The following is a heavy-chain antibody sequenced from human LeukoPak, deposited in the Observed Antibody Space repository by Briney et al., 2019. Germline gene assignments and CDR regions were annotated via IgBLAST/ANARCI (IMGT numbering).Heavy chain of an antibody. Sequence: GGSLRLSCAASGFTFSTYAMHWVRQAPGKGLEWVALISSDGSDTYYADSVKGRFTVSRDNSKNTLFLQMNGLRAEDTAVFYCARGRSLDYCSSTTCYAHSSVWGQGTLVTVSS. CDR2: ISSDGSDT. J-gene: IGHJ1*01. V-gene: IGHV3-30*04. D-gene: IGHD2-2*01. CDR3: ARGRSLDYCSSTTCYAHSSV. CDR1: GFTFSTYA.